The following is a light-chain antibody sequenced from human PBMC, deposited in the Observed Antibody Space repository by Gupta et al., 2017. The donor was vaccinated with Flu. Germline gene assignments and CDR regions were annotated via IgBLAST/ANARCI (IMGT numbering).Light chain of an antibody. Sequence: RVTLSCSGSSSNIGSNTVNWYQQLPGTAPKLLIYKNNQRPSGVPDRFSGSESGTSASLAISGLQSEDEADYYCAAWDDSRNGWVFGGGTKLTVL. CDR3: AAWDDSRNGWV. V-gene: IGLV1-44*01. CDR2: KNN. J-gene: IGLJ3*02. CDR1: SSNIGSNT.